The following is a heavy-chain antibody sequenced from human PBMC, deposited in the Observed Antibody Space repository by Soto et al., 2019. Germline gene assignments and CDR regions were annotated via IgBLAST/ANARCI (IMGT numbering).Heavy chain of an antibody. CDR2: ISYDGSNK. Sequence: QVQLVESGGGVVQPGRSLRLSCAASGFTFSSYGMHWVRQAPGKGLEWVAVISYDGSNKYYVDSVKGRFTISRDNSKNTLYLQMNSLRAEDTAVYYCAKDLPWILFDYWGQGTLVTVSS. V-gene: IGHV3-30*18. J-gene: IGHJ4*02. D-gene: IGHD5-12*01. CDR1: GFTFSSYG. CDR3: AKDLPWILFDY.